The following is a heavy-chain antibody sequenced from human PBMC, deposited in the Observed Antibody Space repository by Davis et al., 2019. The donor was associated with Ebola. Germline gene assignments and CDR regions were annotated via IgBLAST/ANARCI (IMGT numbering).Heavy chain of an antibody. V-gene: IGHV3-23*01. CDR3: AKDKNYDFWSGYPHDAFDI. J-gene: IGHJ3*02. CDR1: GFTFSSYA. Sequence: ESLKLPCAASGFTFSSYAMSWVRQAQGKGLEWVSAISGSGGSTYYADSVKGRFTISRDNSKNTLYLQMNSLRAEDTAIYYCAKDKNYDFWSGYPHDAFDIWGQGTMVTVSS. D-gene: IGHD3-3*01. CDR2: ISGSGGST.